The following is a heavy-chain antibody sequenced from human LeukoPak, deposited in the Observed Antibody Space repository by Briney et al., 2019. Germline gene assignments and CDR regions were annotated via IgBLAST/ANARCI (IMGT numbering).Heavy chain of an antibody. CDR1: GYSFTSYW. V-gene: IGHV5-51*01. CDR3: ARRYYGSGSYYNWFDP. CDR2: IYPGDSDT. J-gene: IGHJ5*02. D-gene: IGHD3-10*01. Sequence: PGESLKISCKGSGYSFTSYWIGWVRQLPRKGLEWMGIIYPGDSDTRYSPSFQGQVTISADKSISTAYLQWSSLKASDTAMYYCARRYYGSGSYYNWFDPWGQGTLVTVSS.